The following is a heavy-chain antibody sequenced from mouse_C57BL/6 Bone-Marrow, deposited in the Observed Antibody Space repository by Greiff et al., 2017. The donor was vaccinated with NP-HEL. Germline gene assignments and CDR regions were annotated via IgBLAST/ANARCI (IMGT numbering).Heavy chain of an antibody. J-gene: IGHJ3*01. CDR1: GFTFSDYY. CDR3: ARAHYGNYAWFAY. Sequence: EVNLVESEGGLVQPGSSMKLSCTASGFTFSDYYMAWVRQVPEKGLEWVANINYDGSSTYYLDSLKSRFIISRDNAKNILYLQMSSLKSEDTATYYCARAHYGNYAWFAYWGQETLVTVSA. CDR2: INYDGSST. D-gene: IGHD2-1*01. V-gene: IGHV5-16*01.